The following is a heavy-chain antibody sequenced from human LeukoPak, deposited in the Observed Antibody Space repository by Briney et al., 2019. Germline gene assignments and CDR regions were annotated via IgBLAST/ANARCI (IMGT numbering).Heavy chain of an antibody. CDR2: INEDGSNK. Sequence: PGGSLRLSCTASGFSFSNHYMRWIRQAPGKGLEWVTNINEDGSNKWHLGSVKGRFTFSRDNARNTLYLQMSSLRVEHTAVYYCTRVIVAVPGYFDYFDFWGQGVLVTVSS. V-gene: IGHV3-7*01. CDR1: GFSFSNHY. J-gene: IGHJ4*02. CDR3: TRVIVAVPGYFDYFDF. D-gene: IGHD2-21*02.